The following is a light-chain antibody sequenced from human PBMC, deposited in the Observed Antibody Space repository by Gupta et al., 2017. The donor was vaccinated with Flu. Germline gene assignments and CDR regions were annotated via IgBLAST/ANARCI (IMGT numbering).Light chain of an antibody. V-gene: IGLV3-21*02. CDR1: KFGGKP. J-gene: IGLJ1*01. Sequence: GQTARITGGGSKFGGKPVHWYQQKPGKDPVRVGYDDGDRPSGITERCFGYNSGNTATLSISRVEAGDEADYYCKVWEGTSDHDVCGSGTKVTV. CDR2: DDG. CDR3: KVWEGTSDHDV.